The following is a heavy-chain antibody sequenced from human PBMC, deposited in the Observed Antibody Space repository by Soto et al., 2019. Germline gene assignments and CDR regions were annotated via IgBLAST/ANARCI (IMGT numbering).Heavy chain of an antibody. CDR2: ISSSSSYT. CDR1: GFTFSDYY. D-gene: IGHD2-21*02. J-gene: IGHJ4*02. CDR3: ARDQAAYFGGACYWSDY. Sequence: QVQLVESGGGLVKPGGSLRLSCAASGFTFSDYYMRWLRQAPGKGLEWVSDISSSSSYTNYADSVKGRFTISRDNAKNPLYLQMNSLRAEDSAVYYCARDQAAYFGGACYWSDYWGQGNLVTVSS. V-gene: IGHV3-11*05.